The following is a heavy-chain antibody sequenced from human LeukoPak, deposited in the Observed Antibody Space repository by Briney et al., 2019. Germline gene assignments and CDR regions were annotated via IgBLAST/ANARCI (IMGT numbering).Heavy chain of an antibody. V-gene: IGHV4-59*08. CDR3: ARHYDYFDY. J-gene: IGHJ4*02. CDR1: GGSISSYY. Sequence: SETLSLTCTVSGGSISSYYWSWIRQPPGKGLEWIGYIYYSGSTNYNPSLKSRVTISVDTSKNQFSLKLSSVTAADTAVYYCARHYDYFDYWGQGTLVTISS. CDR2: IYYSGST. D-gene: IGHD3-16*01.